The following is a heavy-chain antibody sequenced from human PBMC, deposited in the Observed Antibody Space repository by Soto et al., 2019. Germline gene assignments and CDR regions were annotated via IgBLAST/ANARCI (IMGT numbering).Heavy chain of an antibody. CDR1: GASISSYY. V-gene: IGHV4-59*01. D-gene: IGHD3-10*01. Sequence: QVQLQESGPGLVKPSETLSLTCTVSGASISSYYWSWIRQPPGKGLEWIGYMYYSGSTNYNPSLKSRVTKSVDTSKNQFSLNVSYVTAADTAVYYCARVVRDLNPAGLYFNGMDVWGQGTTVTVSS. CDR3: ARVVRDLNPAGLYFNGMDV. CDR2: MYYSGST. J-gene: IGHJ6*02.